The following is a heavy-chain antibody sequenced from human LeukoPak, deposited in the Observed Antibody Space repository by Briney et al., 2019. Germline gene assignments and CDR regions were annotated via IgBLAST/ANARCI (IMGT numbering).Heavy chain of an antibody. V-gene: IGHV4-39*07. CDR3: ASRHLAAAGSDY. J-gene: IGHJ4*02. CDR2: IYHSGST. Sequence: SETLSLTCTVSGGSISSSSYYWGWIRQPPGKGLEWIGYIYHSGSTYYNPSLKSRVTISVDRSKNQFSLKLSSVTAADTAVYYCASRHLAAAGSDYWGQGTLVTVSS. CDR1: GGSISSSSYY. D-gene: IGHD6-13*01.